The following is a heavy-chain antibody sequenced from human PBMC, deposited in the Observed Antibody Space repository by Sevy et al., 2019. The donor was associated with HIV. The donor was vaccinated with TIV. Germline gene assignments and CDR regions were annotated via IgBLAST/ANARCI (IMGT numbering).Heavy chain of an antibody. Sequence: GESLKISCAASAFTFSDYWMSWVRQAPGKGLEWVANIKQDGSERYYIDSVKGRFTISRDNAKNSLFLQMDSLRAEDTAIYYCAKAGGGWNYFDYSGQGTLVTVSS. J-gene: IGHJ4*02. CDR2: IKQDGSER. V-gene: IGHV3-7*03. CDR1: AFTFSDYW. D-gene: IGHD6-19*01. CDR3: AKAGGGWNYFDY.